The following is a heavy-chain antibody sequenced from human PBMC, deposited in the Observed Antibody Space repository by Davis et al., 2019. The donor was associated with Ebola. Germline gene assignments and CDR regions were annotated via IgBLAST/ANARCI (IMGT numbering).Heavy chain of an antibody. Sequence: GGSLRLSCAASGFTFSSYGMHWVRQAPGKGLEWVAVISYDGSNKYYADSVKGRFTISRDNSKNTLYLQMNSLRAEDTAVYYCVSLVVTAITPFDYWGQGTLVTVS. D-gene: IGHD2-21*02. V-gene: IGHV3-30*03. J-gene: IGHJ4*02. CDR2: ISYDGSNK. CDR1: GFTFSSYG. CDR3: VSLVVTAITPFDY.